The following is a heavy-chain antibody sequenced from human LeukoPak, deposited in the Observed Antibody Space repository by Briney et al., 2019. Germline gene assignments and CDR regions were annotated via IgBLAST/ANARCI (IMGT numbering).Heavy chain of an antibody. CDR1: GFTFSSYG. J-gene: IGHJ3*02. CDR2: ISYDGSNK. V-gene: IGHV3-30*03. Sequence: GGSLRLSCAASGFTFSSYGMHWVRQAPGKGLEWVAVISYDGSNKYYADSVKGRFTISRDNSKNTLYLQMNSLRAEDTAVYYCARDQGYYDSSGYYRSAFDIWGQGTMVTVSS. D-gene: IGHD3-22*01. CDR3: ARDQGYYDSSGYYRSAFDI.